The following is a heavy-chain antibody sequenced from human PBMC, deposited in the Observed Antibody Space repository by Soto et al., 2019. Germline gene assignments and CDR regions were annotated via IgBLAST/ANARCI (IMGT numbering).Heavy chain of an antibody. D-gene: IGHD5-12*01. J-gene: IGHJ4*02. CDR2: IYYSGSS. Sequence: TSETLSLTCTVSGFSINTNFWSWIRQPPGKGLEWIGYIYYSGSSNYNPSLKSRVTISVDTSKTQFSLRLTSVTAADTAVYYCATGPARLRLDNWGQGTLVTVSS. V-gene: IGHV4-59*08. CDR3: ATGPARLRLDN. CDR1: GFSINTNF.